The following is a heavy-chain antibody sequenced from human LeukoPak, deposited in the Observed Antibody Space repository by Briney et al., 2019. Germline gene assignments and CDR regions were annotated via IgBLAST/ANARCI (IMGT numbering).Heavy chain of an antibody. J-gene: IGHJ4*02. Sequence: PGGSLRLSCATSGFTFSSYSMNWVRQAPGKGLEWVSIIYSGGNTYYADSVKGRFTISRDNSKNTLYLQMNRLRPEDTAVYYCARGTVTAPDYWGQGTLVTVSS. CDR2: IYSGGNT. D-gene: IGHD2-21*02. V-gene: IGHV3-53*01. CDR3: ARGTVTAPDY. CDR1: GFTFSSYS.